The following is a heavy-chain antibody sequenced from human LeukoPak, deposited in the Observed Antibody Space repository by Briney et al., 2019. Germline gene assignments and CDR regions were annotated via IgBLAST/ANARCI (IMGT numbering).Heavy chain of an antibody. CDR3: AEDAGTVAGTRFSYYYGMDV. CDR2: ISYDGSNK. D-gene: IGHD6-19*01. J-gene: IGHJ6*02. V-gene: IGHV3-30*18. CDR1: GFTFSSYG. Sequence: GRSLRLSCAASGFTFSSYGMHWVRQAPGKGLEWVAVISYDGSNKYYADSVKGRFTISRDNSKNTLYLQMNSQRAEDTAVYYCAEDAGTVAGTRFSYYYGMDVWGQGTTVTVSS.